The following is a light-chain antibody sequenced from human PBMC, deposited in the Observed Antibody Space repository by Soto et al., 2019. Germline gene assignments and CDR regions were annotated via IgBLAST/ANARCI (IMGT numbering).Light chain of an antibody. V-gene: IGLV1-44*01. Sequence: QSVLTQPPSASGAPGQRVTISCSGSSSNIDSNTVHWYQQLPGKAPKHLIYSNHQRPSGVPDRFSGSKFGTSASLSISGLQSEYEVDYHCATGDDSLNGWVFGGGTKLTVL. CDR3: ATGDDSLNGWV. CDR1: SSNIDSNT. CDR2: SNH. J-gene: IGLJ3*02.